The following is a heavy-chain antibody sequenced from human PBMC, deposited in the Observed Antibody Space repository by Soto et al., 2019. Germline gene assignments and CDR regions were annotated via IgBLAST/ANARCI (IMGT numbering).Heavy chain of an antibody. CDR1: GGSISSGCYS. CDR2: IYHSGST. J-gene: IGHJ4*02. CDR3: ASGRTTALDY. V-gene: IGHV4-30-2*01. Sequence: SETLXLTFAVSGGSISSGCYSWSWIRQPPGKGLEWIGYIYHSGSTYYNPSLKSRVTISVDRSKNQFSLKLSSVTAADTAVYYCASGRTTALDYWGQGTLVTVSS. D-gene: IGHD4-17*01.